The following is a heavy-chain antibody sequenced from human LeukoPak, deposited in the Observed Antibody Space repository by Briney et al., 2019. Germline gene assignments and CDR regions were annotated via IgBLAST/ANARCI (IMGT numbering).Heavy chain of an antibody. CDR3: AKDRAGYSYGTFEA. Sequence: GGSLRLSCAASGFTFSNYAMTWVRQAPGMGLEWVSSITNTGATTYYADSVKGRFTISRDNSKTTLYFQMNSLRVEDTAIYYCAKDRAGYSYGTFEAWGQGALVTVSS. J-gene: IGHJ4*02. D-gene: IGHD5-18*01. CDR2: ITNTGATT. CDR1: GFTFSNYA. V-gene: IGHV3-23*01.